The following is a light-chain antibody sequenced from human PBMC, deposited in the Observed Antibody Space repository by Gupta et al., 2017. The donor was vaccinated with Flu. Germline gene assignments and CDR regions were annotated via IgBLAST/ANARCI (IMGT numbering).Light chain of an antibody. CDR2: QVS. J-gene: IGKJ1*01. CDR3: MQGSRYPRG. Sequence: SRRASQCLVYSDVNTYLHWFQQRQGRSPTRLIYQVSHREAGGPDKSIGSGSCTDFSLNISRVEAAEVWVYYCMQGSRYPRGFGQGTKVEIK. CDR1: QCLVYSDVNTY. V-gene: IGKV2-30*01.